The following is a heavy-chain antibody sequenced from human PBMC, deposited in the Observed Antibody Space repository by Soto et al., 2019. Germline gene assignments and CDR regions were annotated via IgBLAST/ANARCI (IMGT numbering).Heavy chain of an antibody. D-gene: IGHD5-12*01. Sequence: QVQLVQSGAEVKKPGASVKVSCKSSGYTFTSYDINWVRQATGQGPEWMGWTNPNSGNTGYAHKFQGRVTMTRNTSISTAYMELSSLRSEDTAVYYCARGRSPGARYDFDCWGQGTLVTVSS. V-gene: IGHV1-8*01. CDR1: GYTFTSYD. J-gene: IGHJ4*02. CDR2: TNPNSGNT. CDR3: ARGRSPGARYDFDC.